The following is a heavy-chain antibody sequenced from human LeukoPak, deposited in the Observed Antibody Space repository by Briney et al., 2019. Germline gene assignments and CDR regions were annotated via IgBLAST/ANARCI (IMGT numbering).Heavy chain of an antibody. Sequence: SETLSLTCTISGGSISTYYWSWIRQPPGKGLEWIGFIYNSGSTNYNPSLKSRGTISVDTSKNQFSLNLTSVTAADTAVYYCARVAHSNGIDYWGQGTLVTVSS. CDR2: IYNSGST. V-gene: IGHV4-59*01. CDR3: ARVAHSNGIDY. D-gene: IGHD2/OR15-2a*01. J-gene: IGHJ4*02. CDR1: GGSISTYY.